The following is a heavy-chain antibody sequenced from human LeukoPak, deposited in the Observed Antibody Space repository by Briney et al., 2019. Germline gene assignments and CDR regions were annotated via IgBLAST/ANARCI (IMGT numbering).Heavy chain of an antibody. CDR2: IYYSGST. J-gene: IGHJ6*03. Sequence: SETLSLTCTVSGGSISSYYWSWIRQPPGKGLEWIGYIYYSGSTNYNPSLKSRVTISVDTSKNQFSLKLSSVTAADTAVYYCATSDPTRYYYYYMDVWGKGTTVTVSS. CDR3: ATSDPTRYYYYYMDV. V-gene: IGHV4-59*12. CDR1: GGSISSYY.